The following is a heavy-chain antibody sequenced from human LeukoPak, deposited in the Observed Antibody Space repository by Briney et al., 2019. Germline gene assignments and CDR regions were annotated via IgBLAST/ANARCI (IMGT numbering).Heavy chain of an antibody. V-gene: IGHV1-69*13. Sequence: ASVKVSCKASGGTFSSYAISWVRQAPGQGLAWMGGIIPIFGRANYAQKFQGRVTITADESTSTAYMELSSLRSEDTAVYYCAREWGHDSSGYYYGYWGQGILVTVSS. CDR2: IIPIFGRA. CDR3: AREWGHDSSGYYYGY. J-gene: IGHJ4*02. CDR1: GGTFSSYA. D-gene: IGHD3-22*01.